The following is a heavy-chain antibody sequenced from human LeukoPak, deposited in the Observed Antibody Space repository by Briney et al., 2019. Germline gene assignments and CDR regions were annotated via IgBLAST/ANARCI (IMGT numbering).Heavy chain of an antibody. D-gene: IGHD2-21*01. Sequence: PSETLSLTCTVSGGSISSYYWSWIRQPPGKGLEGIGYIYYSGSTNYNPSLKSRVTISVDTSKNQFSLKLSSVTAADTAVYYCARGPGPVEGGDNWFDPWGQGTLVTVSS. V-gene: IGHV4-59*01. CDR3: ARGPGPVEGGDNWFDP. J-gene: IGHJ5*02. CDR1: GGSISSYY. CDR2: IYYSGST.